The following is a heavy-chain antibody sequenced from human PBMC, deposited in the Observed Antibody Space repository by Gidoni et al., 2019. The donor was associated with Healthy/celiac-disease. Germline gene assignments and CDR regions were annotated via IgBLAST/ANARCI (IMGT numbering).Heavy chain of an antibody. CDR1: GGSISSYY. CDR3: ARLSLGYSSSDYYYYGMDV. J-gene: IGHJ6*02. V-gene: IGHV4-59*01. Sequence: QVQLQESGPGLVKPSETLSLTCTVSGGSISSYYWSWIRQPPGKGLEWIGYIYYSGSTNYNPSLKSRVTISVDTSKNQFSLKLSSVTAADTAVYYCARLSLGYSSSDYYYYGMDVWGQGTTVTVSS. CDR2: IYYSGST. D-gene: IGHD6-6*01.